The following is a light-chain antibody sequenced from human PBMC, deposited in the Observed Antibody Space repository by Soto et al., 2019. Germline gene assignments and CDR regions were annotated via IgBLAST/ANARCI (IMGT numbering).Light chain of an antibody. CDR1: FSNIGYTS. Sequence: QSVLTQPPSASGTPGQRVTIACSGSFSNIGYTSGYWYQQLPGTPPKLLISRDDQRPSGVHDRFSGSKSATSASLAISGLRSEYEAVYYCAARDDSLNDVVFGGGTKQTVL. J-gene: IGLJ2*01. V-gene: IGLV1-47*01. CDR3: AARDDSLNDVV. CDR2: RDD.